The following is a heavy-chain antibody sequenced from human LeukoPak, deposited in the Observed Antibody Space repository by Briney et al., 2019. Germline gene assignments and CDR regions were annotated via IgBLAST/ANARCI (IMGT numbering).Heavy chain of an antibody. Sequence: GASVKVSCKVSGYTLTELSMHWVRQVPGKGLERMGGFDPEDGETLYAQKFQGRVTMTEDTSTDTAYMELSSLRSEDTAVYYCATDQRGAGLGSRYGSGSYNGMDVWGQGTTVTVSS. J-gene: IGHJ6*02. CDR3: ATDQRGAGLGSRYGSGSYNGMDV. CDR1: GYTLTELS. CDR2: FDPEDGET. V-gene: IGHV1-24*01. D-gene: IGHD3-10*01.